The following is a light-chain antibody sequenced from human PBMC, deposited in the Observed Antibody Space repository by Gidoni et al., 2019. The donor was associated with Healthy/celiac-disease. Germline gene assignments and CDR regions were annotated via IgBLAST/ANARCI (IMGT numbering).Light chain of an antibody. J-gene: IGKJ1*01. V-gene: IGKV3-20*01. CDR2: GAS. Sequence: DIVLTKSPGTLALSPGEGATLSYMASQSVSSIYLAWYQQKPGQAPMPLIYGASSRATGIPDRFSGSGSGTDFTLTISRLEAEDFAVYYCQQYGSSLWTFGQGTKVECK. CDR3: QQYGSSLWT. CDR1: QSVSSIY.